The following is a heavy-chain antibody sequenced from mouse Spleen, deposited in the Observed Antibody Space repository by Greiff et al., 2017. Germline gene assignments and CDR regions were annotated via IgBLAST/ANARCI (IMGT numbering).Heavy chain of an antibody. J-gene: IGHJ3*01. CDR3: ARHVRYYGISGFAY. D-gene: IGHD1-1*01. CDR1: GFTFSSYA. Sequence: EVKLVESGGGLVKLGGSLKLSCAASGFTFSSYAMSWVRQTPEKRLEWVATISSGGGNTYYPDSVKGRVTISRDNAKNTLYLQMSSLKSEDTAMYYCARHVRYYGISGFAYWGQGTLVTVSA. CDR2: ISSGGGNT. V-gene: IGHV5-9*04.